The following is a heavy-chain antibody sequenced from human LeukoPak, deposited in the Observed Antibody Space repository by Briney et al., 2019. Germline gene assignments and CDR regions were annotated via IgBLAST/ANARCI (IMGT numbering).Heavy chain of an antibody. CDR2: IYYSGSN. J-gene: IGHJ6*02. CDR3: ARGPSLYSHYYYYGMDV. D-gene: IGHD5-18*01. CDR1: GGSISSSSYY. V-gene: IGHV4-39*01. Sequence: PSETLSLTCTVSGGSISSSSYYWGWIRQPPGKGLEWIGSIYYSGSNYYNPSLKSRVTISVDTSKNQFSLKLSSVTAADTAVYYCARGPSLYSHYYYYGMDVWGQGTTVTVSS.